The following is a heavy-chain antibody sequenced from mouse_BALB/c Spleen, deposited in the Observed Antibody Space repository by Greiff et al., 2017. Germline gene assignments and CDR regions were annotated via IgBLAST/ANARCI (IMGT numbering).Heavy chain of an antibody. CDR2: IFTGSGNT. CDR3: ARRGTTVYYAMDY. Sequence: QVQLQQSGPELVKPGASVKLSCKASGYSFTSYYIHWVKQRPGQGLEWIGWIFTGSGNTKYNEKFKGKATLTADTSTSTAYMQLSSLTSEDSAVYFCARRGTTVYYAMDYWGQGTSVTVSS. J-gene: IGHJ4*01. D-gene: IGHD1-1*01. CDR1: GYSFTSYY. V-gene: IGHV1-66*01.